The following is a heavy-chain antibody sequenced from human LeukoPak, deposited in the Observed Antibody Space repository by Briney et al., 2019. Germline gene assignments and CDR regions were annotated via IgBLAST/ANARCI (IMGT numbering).Heavy chain of an antibody. CDR1: GGSISSYY. J-gene: IGHJ3*02. D-gene: IGHD6-19*01. CDR2: IYYSGST. Sequence: PSETLSLTCTVSGGSISSYYWSWIRQPPGKGLEWIGYIYYSGSTNYNPSLKSRVTISVDTSKNQFSLKLSSVTAADTAVYYCAREGTRKAVAGYDAFDIWGQGTMVTVSS. V-gene: IGHV4-59*01. CDR3: AREGTRKAVAGYDAFDI.